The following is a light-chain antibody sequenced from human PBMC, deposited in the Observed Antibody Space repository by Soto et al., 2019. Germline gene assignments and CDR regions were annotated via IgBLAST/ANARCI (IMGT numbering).Light chain of an antibody. CDR1: SSNIGAGYD. CDR2: GNS. Sequence: QSVLTQPPSVSGAPGQRVTISCTGSSSNIGAGYDVHWYQQHPGTAPKLLTYGNSNRPSGVPDRFSGSKSGTSASLAITGLQAEDEADYYCQSYDSSLDVVFGGGTKLTVL. CDR3: QSYDSSLDVV. J-gene: IGLJ2*01. V-gene: IGLV1-40*01.